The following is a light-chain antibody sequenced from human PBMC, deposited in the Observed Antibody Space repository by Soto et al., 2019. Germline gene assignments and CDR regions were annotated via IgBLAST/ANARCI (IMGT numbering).Light chain of an antibody. CDR1: QSVGSN. V-gene: IGKV3-15*01. J-gene: IGKJ4*01. CDR3: QQSDNLLP. Sequence: GVTKSAATVSVSQGERATLSCRASQSVGSNLAWYQQKPGQAPRLLIYGPFTRATGIPARFSGSGSGTEFTLTISSLQSEDFAVYYCQQSDNLLPSGGGTMVDI. CDR2: GPF.